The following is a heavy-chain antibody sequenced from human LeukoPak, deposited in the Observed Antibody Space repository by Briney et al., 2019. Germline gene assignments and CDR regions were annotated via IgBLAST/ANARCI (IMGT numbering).Heavy chain of an antibody. V-gene: IGHV3-11*04. CDR3: ARVQREVRGVVTFNWFDP. Sequence: GGSLRLSCAASGFTFSDYYMSWIRHAPGKGLEWVSGISWKSGSIGYADSVRGRFTISRDNGKNSLYLRMNSLRAEDTAVYYCARVQREVRGVVTFNWFDPWGQGTLVTVSS. CDR1: GFTFSDYY. D-gene: IGHD3-10*01. J-gene: IGHJ5*02. CDR2: ISWKSGSI.